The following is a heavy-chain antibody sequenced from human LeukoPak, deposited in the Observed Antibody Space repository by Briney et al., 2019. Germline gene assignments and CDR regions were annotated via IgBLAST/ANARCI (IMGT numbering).Heavy chain of an antibody. CDR1: GFTFTSHD. Sequence: VASVKVSCKASGFTFTSHDYNWVRQATGQGLEWMGWMNPNSGNTGYAQKFQGRVTMTRDTSISTAYMELSSLSSEDTAAYYCARGPTYSNYVEEFLDVWGQGTTVTVSS. V-gene: IGHV1-8*01. CDR2: MNPNSGNT. D-gene: IGHD4-11*01. J-gene: IGHJ6*02. CDR3: ARGPTYSNYVEEFLDV.